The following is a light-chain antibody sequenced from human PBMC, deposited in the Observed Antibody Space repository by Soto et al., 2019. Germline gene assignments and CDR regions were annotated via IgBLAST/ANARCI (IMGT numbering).Light chain of an antibody. Sequence: DIQMTHSPSTLSASVGDRVTITCRASQSISSWLAWYQQRPGKAPKLLIYDASNLESGVPSRFSGSGSGTEFTLTISSLQPDDFATYYCQQYNSYSTFGQGTKVDIK. CDR2: DAS. J-gene: IGKJ1*01. CDR3: QQYNSYST. V-gene: IGKV1-5*01. CDR1: QSISSW.